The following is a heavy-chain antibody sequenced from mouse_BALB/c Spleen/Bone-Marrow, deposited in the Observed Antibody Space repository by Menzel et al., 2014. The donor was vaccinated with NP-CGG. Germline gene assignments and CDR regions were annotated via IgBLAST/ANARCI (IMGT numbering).Heavy chain of an antibody. CDR3: ARTPGVLYFFDY. J-gene: IGHJ2*01. Sequence: QVQLQQSGAELMKPGASVKISCKSSGYTFSSYWIEWVKQRPGHGLEWIGEILPESGSTNYNEKFRGKATFTADTFSNTAYMQLSSLTSEDSAVYYCARTPGVLYFFDYWGQGTTLTVSS. CDR1: GYTFSSYW. V-gene: IGHV1-9*01. CDR2: ILPESGST.